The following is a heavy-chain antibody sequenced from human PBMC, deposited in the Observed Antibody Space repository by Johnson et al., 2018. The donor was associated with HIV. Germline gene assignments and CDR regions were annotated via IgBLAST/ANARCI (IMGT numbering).Heavy chain of an antibody. V-gene: IGHV3-30*04. CDR2: ISYDGNSK. Sequence: QVQLVESGGGVVQPGRSLRLSCAASGFIFSSYSMHWVRQAPGRGLEWVAVISYDGNSKYYADSVRGRFTISRDNSKNALFLQMNSLRAEDTALYYCARVRERWELLLSDGSDIWGQGTMVTLSS. CDR3: ARVRERWELLLSDGSDI. D-gene: IGHD1-26*01. CDR1: GFIFSSYS. J-gene: IGHJ3*02.